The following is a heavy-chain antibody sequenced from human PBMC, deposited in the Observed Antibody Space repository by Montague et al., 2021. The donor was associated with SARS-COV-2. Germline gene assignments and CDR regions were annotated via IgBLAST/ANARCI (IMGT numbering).Heavy chain of an antibody. CDR3: ARVDSSVLGGY. CDR2: ISYTGST. CDR1: GGSLNNYF. J-gene: IGHJ4*02. D-gene: IGHD3-22*01. V-gene: IGHV4-59*08. Sequence: SETLSLTCAVSGGSLNNYFWSWIRQPPGKGLEWVGYISYTGSTKYNPSLQSRVTISLDTARNQFSLKLLSVTAADTAFYYCARVDSSVLGGYWGQGILVSVSS.